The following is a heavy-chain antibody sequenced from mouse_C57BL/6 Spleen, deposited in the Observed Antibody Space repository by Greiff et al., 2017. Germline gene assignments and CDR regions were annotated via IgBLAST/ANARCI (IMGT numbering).Heavy chain of an antibody. V-gene: IGHV1-64*01. CDR2: IHPNSGST. J-gene: IGHJ4*01. D-gene: IGHD2-4*01. CDR3: AREGAYYDYSYAMDY. CDR1: GYTFTSYW. Sequence: VQLQQPGAELVKPGASVKLSCKASGYTFTSYWMHWVKQRPGQGLEWIGMIHPNSGSTNYNEKFKSKATLTVDKSSSTAYMQLSSLTSEDSAVYYCAREGAYYDYSYAMDYWGQGTSVTVSS.